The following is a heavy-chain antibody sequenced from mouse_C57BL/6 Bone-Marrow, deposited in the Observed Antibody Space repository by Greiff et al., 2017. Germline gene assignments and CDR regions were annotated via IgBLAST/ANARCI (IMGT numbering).Heavy chain of an antibody. V-gene: IGHV5-9*01. J-gene: IGHJ1*03. Sequence: EVKLMESGGGLVKPGGSLKLSCAASGFTFSSYTMYWVRQTPEKRLQWVAAISGGGGNTYYQDSVKGRFTISRDNDKNILYLQMSSLMSVDTALYYCSRQVTTVLATKYFDVWGTGTTVTVSS. CDR1: GFTFSSYT. D-gene: IGHD1-1*01. CDR3: SRQVTTVLATKYFDV. CDR2: ISGGGGNT.